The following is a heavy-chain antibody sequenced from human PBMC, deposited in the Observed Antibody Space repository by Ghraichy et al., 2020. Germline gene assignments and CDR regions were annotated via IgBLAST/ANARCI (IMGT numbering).Heavy chain of an antibody. J-gene: IGHJ6*02. CDR2: ITSSSRTT. Sequence: GGSLRLSCVGSGFSFSGYSMNWVRQSPGKGLEWIAYITSSSRTTSYADSVKGRFTISRDNAHNSLYLQMNSLRDEDTAVYYCARGSTVVRFYYYDGMDVWGQVTTVTVSS. CDR1: GFSFSGYS. CDR3: ARGSTVVRFYYYDGMDV. D-gene: IGHD4-23*01. V-gene: IGHV3-48*02.